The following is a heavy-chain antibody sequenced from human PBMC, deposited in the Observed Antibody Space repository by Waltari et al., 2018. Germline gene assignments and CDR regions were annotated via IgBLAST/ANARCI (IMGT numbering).Heavy chain of an antibody. CDR1: GFTISSYW. CDR3: ARGGDIVVVPAAIETFDY. Sequence: EVQLVESGGGLVQPGGSLRLSCAASGFTISSYWMSWVRQDPATGLEWVANSKQDGSEKYYVDSVKGRFTISRDNAKNSLYLQMNSLRAEDTAVYYCARGGDIVVVPAAIETFDYWGQGTLVTVAS. V-gene: IGHV3-7*01. D-gene: IGHD2-2*01. CDR2: SKQDGSEK. J-gene: IGHJ4*02.